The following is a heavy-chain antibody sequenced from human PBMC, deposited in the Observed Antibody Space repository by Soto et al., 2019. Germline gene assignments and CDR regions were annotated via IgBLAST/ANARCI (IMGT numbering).Heavy chain of an antibody. Sequence: QAQLVESGGGVVQPGRSLRLSCAASGFAFSSYGMHWVRQAPGTGLEWVAVISYDGSLQHYADSVKGRFPISRANSKNMVLLQITRLRAADPSVYYCVSDRGYGHASVPYSWGQGTLVSVSS. CDR1: GFAFSSYG. CDR3: VSDRGYGHASVPYS. CDR2: ISYDGSLQ. J-gene: IGHJ4*02. V-gene: IGHV3-30*03. D-gene: IGHD5-18*01.